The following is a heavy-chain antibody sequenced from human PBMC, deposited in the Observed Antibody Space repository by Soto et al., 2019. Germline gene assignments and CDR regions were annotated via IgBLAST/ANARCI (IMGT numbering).Heavy chain of an antibody. V-gene: IGHV3-53*01. CDR1: VFTVSSNY. Sequence: PGGSLRLSCAASVFTVSSNYMSWVRQAPGKGLEWVSVIYSGGSTYYADSVKGRFTISRDNSKNTLYLQMNSLRAEDTAVYYCARDMMPLVPGYWGQGTLVTVSS. CDR3: ARDMMPLVPGY. D-gene: IGHD6-6*01. CDR2: IYSGGST. J-gene: IGHJ4*02.